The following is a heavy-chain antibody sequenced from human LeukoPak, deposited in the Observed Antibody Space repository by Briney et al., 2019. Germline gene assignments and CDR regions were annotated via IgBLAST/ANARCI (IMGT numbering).Heavy chain of an antibody. J-gene: IGHJ6*03. V-gene: IGHV3-48*01. CDR1: GFTFSSYA. D-gene: IGHD3-16*01. CDR2: ISRVSSTI. CDR3: ARIPDYDYVWGSYYYYYYMDV. Sequence: GGSLRLSCAASGFTFSSYAMSWVRQAPGKGLEWVSYISRVSSTIHYADSVKGRFTISRDNAMNSLYLQMNSLRAEDTAVYHCARIPDYDYVWGSYYYYYYMDVWGKGTTVTVSS.